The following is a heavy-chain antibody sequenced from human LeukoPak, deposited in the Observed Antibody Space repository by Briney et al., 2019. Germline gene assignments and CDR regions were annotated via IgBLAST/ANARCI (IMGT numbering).Heavy chain of an antibody. J-gene: IGHJ4*02. CDR2: MNPKSGKT. V-gene: IGHV1-8*02. CDR1: GYAFTSYD. CDR3: ARERETGAHLYYFDY. Sequence: GASVKVSCKASGYAFTSYDINWVRQAPGQGLEWMGWMNPKSGKTGYAQKFQGRVTMTTDTSTSTAYMELRSLRSDDTAVYYCARERETGAHLYYFDYWGQGTLVTVSS. D-gene: IGHD7-27*01.